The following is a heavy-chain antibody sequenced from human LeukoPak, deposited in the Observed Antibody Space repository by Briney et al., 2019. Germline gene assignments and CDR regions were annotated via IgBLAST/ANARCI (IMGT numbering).Heavy chain of an antibody. D-gene: IGHD6-19*01. CDR1: GFTFSGYE. Sequence: GGSLRLSCAASGFTFSGYEMNWVRQAPGKGLEWVSYISSSGSTIYYADSVKGRFTISRDNAKNSLYLQMNSLRAEDTAVYYCARAGSEWLGTFDYWGQGTLVTVSS. J-gene: IGHJ4*02. CDR3: ARAGSEWLGTFDY. CDR2: ISSSGSTI. V-gene: IGHV3-48*03.